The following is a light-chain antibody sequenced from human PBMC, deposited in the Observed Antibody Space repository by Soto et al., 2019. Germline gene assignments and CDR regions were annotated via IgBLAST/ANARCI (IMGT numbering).Light chain of an antibody. CDR1: QTVRNNY. V-gene: IGKV3-20*01. J-gene: IGKJ4*01. CDR2: DAS. Sequence: EFVLTQSPGTLSLSPGERATLHCRASQTVRNNYLAWYQQKPGQAPRLLIYDASSRATGIPDRFSGGGSGTDFTLTISRLEPEDFAVYYCQQYYSTPLTFGGGTKV. CDR3: QQYYSTPLT.